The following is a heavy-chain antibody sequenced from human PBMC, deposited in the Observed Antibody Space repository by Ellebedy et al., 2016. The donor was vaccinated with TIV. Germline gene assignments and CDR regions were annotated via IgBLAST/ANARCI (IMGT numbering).Heavy chain of an antibody. D-gene: IGHD3/OR15-3a*01. CDR2: IKYDGSET. Sequence: GESLKISCVASGFTFSSYWMSWVRQAPGKGLEWVANIKYDGSETYYMDSVKGRFTIFRDNAKKSLYLQMDSLRDEDTAVYYCARWYDDYWTGYYTWGQGTLVTVSS. J-gene: IGHJ5*02. CDR3: ARWYDDYWTGYYT. CDR1: GFTFSSYW. V-gene: IGHV3-7*02.